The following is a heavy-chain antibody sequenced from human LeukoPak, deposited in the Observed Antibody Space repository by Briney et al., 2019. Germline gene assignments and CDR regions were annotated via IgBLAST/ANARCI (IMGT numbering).Heavy chain of an antibody. CDR3: AKDRWELPSYFDY. J-gene: IGHJ4*02. CDR2: IWYDGSNK. V-gene: IGHV3-33*06. D-gene: IGHD1-26*01. Sequence: GGSLRLSCAASGLTFSSYGMHWVRQAPGKGLEWVAVIWYDGSNKYYADSVKGRFTISRDNSKNTLYLQMNSLRAEDTAVYYCAKDRWELPSYFDYWGQGTLVTVSS. CDR1: GLTFSSYG.